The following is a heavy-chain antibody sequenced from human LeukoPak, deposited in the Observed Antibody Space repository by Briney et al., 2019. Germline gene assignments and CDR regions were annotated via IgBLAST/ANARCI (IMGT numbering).Heavy chain of an antibody. CDR3: ARASYYDSSGYSLFGY. CDR1: GGSISSGGYY. Sequence: SETLSLTCTVSGGSISSGGYYWSWIRQHPGKGLEWIGYIYYSGSTYYNPSLKSRVTISVDTSKNQFSLKLSSVTAADTAVYYCARASYYDSSGYSLFGYWGQGTLVTVSS. V-gene: IGHV4-31*03. D-gene: IGHD3-22*01. J-gene: IGHJ4*02. CDR2: IYYSGST.